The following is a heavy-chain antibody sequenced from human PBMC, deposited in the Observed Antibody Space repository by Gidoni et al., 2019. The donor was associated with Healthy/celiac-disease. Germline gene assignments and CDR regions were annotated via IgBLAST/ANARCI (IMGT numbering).Heavy chain of an antibody. CDR3: ARGNPLKYPGYFDY. CDR1: GFTVSSNY. CDR2: IYSGGST. V-gene: IGHV3-53*01. Sequence: EVQLVASGVGLIQPGGSLRLSCAASGFTVSSNYMSWVRQAPGKGLEWLSVIYSGGSTYYADSVKGRFTISRDNSKNTLYLQMNSLRAEDTAVYYCARGNPLKYPGYFDYWGQGTLVTVSS. J-gene: IGHJ4*02.